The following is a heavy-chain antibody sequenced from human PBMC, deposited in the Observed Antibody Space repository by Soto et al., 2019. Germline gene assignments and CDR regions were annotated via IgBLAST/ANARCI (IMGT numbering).Heavy chain of an antibody. CDR1: VFPFISYG. J-gene: IGHJ6*02. CDR2: IPYDGSNK. V-gene: IGHV3-30*18. D-gene: IGHD3-3*01. CDR3: AKDGLIFGVVPAPYGMDG. Sequence: GGSLRLSCAASVFPFISYGMHWVRQAPGKGLEWVAVIPYDGSNKYYADSVKGRFTISRDNSKNTLYLQMNSLRAEDTAVYYCAKDGLIFGVVPAPYGMDGWGQGTKVTFSS.